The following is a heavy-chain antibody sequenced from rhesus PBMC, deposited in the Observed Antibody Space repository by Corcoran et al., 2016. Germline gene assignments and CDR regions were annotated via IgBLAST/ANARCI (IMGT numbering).Heavy chain of an antibody. V-gene: IGHV3S5*01. CDR3: AKDQYWNDGYFDY. Sequence: EVQLVETGGGLVQPGGSLKLSCAASGFTFRSYGMSWVRQAPGKGLEWVSVINSGGGRTYYADPVKGRFTISRDNSKNTLSLQMNSLRAEDTAVYYCAKDQYWNDGYFDYWGQGVLVTVSS. CDR1: GFTFRSYG. J-gene: IGHJ4*01. D-gene: IGHD1-7*02. CDR2: INSGGGRT.